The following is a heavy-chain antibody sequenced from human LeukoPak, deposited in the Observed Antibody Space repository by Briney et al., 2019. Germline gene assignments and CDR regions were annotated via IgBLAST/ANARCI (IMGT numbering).Heavy chain of an antibody. J-gene: IGHJ4*02. D-gene: IGHD6-13*01. Sequence: GGSLRLSCAASGFTFSSYTMNWVRQTPGKGLEWVSSISSSGTYIYYADSLKDRFTISRHNAKNSLYLLMNNLRADDTAVYYCARDPSITAAGAWGQGTPVTVSS. CDR2: ISSSGTYI. CDR1: GFTFSSYT. V-gene: IGHV3-21*01. CDR3: ARDPSITAAGA.